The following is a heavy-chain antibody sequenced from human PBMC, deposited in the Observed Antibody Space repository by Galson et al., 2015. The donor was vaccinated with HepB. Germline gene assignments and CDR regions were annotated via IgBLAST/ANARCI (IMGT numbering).Heavy chain of an antibody. D-gene: IGHD4-11*01. CDR2: VSSSGSTK. CDR3: ARNWWGPDYSHTNNWFDP. V-gene: IGHV3-48*03. J-gene: IGHJ5*02. Sequence: SLRLSCAASGFSLSSYEMNWVRQAPGKGLEWVSYVSSSGSTKYYADFVKGRFTISRDNAKNSVFLQMNSLRAEDTAVYYCARNWWGPDYSHTNNWFDPWGQGTLVTVSS. CDR1: GFSLSSYE.